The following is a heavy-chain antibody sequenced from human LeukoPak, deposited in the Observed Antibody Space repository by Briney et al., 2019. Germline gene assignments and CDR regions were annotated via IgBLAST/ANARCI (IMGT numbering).Heavy chain of an antibody. J-gene: IGHJ4*02. CDR1: GFTFSTYA. CDR2: ISDDGRHN. V-gene: IGHV3-30*04. CDR3: ARSGCSSSSCYPVFDY. Sequence: GGSLRLSCAASGFTFSTYAMNWVRQAPGKGLEWVAVISDDGRHNYYADSVKGRFTISRDNSKSTLYLQMNSLRAEDTAVYYCARSGCSSSSCYPVFDYWGQGTLVTVSS. D-gene: IGHD2-2*01.